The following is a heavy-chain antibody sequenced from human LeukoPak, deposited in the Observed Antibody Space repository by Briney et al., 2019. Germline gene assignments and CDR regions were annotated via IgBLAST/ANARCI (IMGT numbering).Heavy chain of an antibody. CDR1: GFTFSSYA. CDR3: ARGAAKSPNYFDY. D-gene: IGHD6-25*01. CDR2: ISGSGGST. Sequence: QSGGSLRLSCAASGFTFSSYAMSWVRQAPGKGLEWVSAISGSGGSTYYADSVKGRFTISRDNSKNTLYLQMNSLRAEDTAVYYCARGAAKSPNYFDYWGQGTLVTVSS. J-gene: IGHJ4*02. V-gene: IGHV3-23*01.